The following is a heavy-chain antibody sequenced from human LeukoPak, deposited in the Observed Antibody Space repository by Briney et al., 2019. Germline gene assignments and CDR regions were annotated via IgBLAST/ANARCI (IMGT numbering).Heavy chain of an antibody. V-gene: IGHV1-8*01. CDR2: MNPNSGNT. CDR3: ARRPYGDYGSFDY. Sequence: ASVKVSCKASGYTFTSYDINWVRQATGQGLEWMGWMNPNSGNTGYAQKFQGRVTMTRNTSISTAYMELSSLRSEDTAVYHCARRPYGDYGSFDYWGQGTLVTVSS. D-gene: IGHD4-17*01. J-gene: IGHJ4*02. CDR1: GYTFTSYD.